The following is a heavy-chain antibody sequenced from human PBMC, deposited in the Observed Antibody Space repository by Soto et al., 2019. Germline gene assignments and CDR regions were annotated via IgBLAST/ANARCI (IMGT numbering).Heavy chain of an antibody. CDR1: GGSISSGGYY. J-gene: IGHJ3*02. Sequence: SETLSLTCTVSGGSISSGGYYWSWIRQHPGKGLEWIGYIYYSGSTYYNPSLKSRVTISVDTSKNQFSLKLSSVTAADTAVYYCARDSPMTTVTTTAFDTWGQGTMVTVSS. CDR2: IYYSGST. CDR3: ARDSPMTTVTTTAFDT. V-gene: IGHV4-31*03. D-gene: IGHD4-17*01.